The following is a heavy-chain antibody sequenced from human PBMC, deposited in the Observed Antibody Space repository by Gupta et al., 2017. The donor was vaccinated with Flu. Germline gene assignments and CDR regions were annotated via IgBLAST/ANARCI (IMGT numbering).Heavy chain of an antibody. D-gene: IGHD3-16*01. Sequence: QVQLVQSGDEMKKPGASMKVSCKASGYTFNNFGISWVRQAPGRGLEWMGWINAHYGNIHYAPLFQDRVTMTTDSSTDTAYMELRSLRSDDTAVYYCARDSGGEPRPIDYWGQGTLVTVSP. CDR1: GYTFNNFG. V-gene: IGHV1-18*01. CDR2: INAHYGNI. CDR3: ARDSGGEPRPIDY. J-gene: IGHJ4*02.